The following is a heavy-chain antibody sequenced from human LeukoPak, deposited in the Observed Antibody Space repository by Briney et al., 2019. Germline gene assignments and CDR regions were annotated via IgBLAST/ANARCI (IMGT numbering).Heavy chain of an antibody. CDR2: INPSGGST. D-gene: IGHD5-18*01. CDR1: GYTFTNYY. V-gene: IGHV1-46*01. CDR3: ARDADTAMVTLSNYYYGMDV. Sequence: ASVKVSCKASGYTFTNYYMHWVRQAPGQGLEWMGIINPSGGSTSYAQKFQGRVTMTRDTSTSTVYMELSSLRSEDTAVYYCARDADTAMVTLSNYYYGMDVWGKGTTVTVSS. J-gene: IGHJ6*04.